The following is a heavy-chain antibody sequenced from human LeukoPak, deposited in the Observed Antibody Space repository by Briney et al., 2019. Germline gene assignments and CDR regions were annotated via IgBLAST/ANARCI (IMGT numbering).Heavy chain of an antibody. Sequence: PGGSLRLSCAASGFTFNNFAMSWVRQAPGKGLEWVSAISGSGGSTYYADSVKGRFTISRDNSKNTLYLQMNSVRAEDTAGYYCAKDPDCTSSVCYPISDYWGQGTLVSVSP. V-gene: IGHV3-23*01. J-gene: IGHJ4*02. CDR2: ISGSGGST. CDR1: GFTFNNFA. D-gene: IGHD2-8*01. CDR3: AKDPDCTSSVCYPISDY.